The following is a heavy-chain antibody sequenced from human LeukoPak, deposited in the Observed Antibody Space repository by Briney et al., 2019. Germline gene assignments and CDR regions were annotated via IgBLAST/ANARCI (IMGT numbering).Heavy chain of an antibody. CDR3: ADDYGDYGAFDI. J-gene: IGHJ3*02. CDR2: IIPIFGTA. CDR1: GGTFSSYA. D-gene: IGHD4-17*01. Sequence: ASVKVSCKASGGTFSSYAISWVRQAPGQGLEWMGGIIPIFGTANYAQKFQGRVTITTDESTSTAYMELSSLRSEDTAVYYCADDYGDYGAFDIWGQGTMVTVSS. V-gene: IGHV1-69*05.